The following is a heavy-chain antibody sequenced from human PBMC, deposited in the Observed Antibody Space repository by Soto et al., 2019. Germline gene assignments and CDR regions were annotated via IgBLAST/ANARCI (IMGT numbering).Heavy chain of an antibody. D-gene: IGHD2-8*01. CDR1: GYTFANYG. V-gene: IGHV1-18*04. CDR2: ISPYDGDR. CDR3: ARDRGYCTTGVCTDEFDP. J-gene: IGHJ5*02. Sequence: QVKLVQSGPEVKKPGASVKVSCRASGYTFANYGISWVRQAPGQGLEWMGWISPYDGDRNFARKFQGRITMTTDTLTNTVYMELRSLRADDTAVFYCARDRGYCTTGVCTDEFDPWGQGTLVTVSS.